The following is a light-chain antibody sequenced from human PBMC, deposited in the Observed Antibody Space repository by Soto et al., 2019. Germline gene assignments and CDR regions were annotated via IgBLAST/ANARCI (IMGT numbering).Light chain of an antibody. J-gene: IGKJ4*02. CDR1: QTISSW. Sequence: DIHMTQFPTSLAGSVAARVTITCRASQTISSWLAWYQQNPREAPKLLIDKASTKTSGIPSRCSGSGSGTEFTLTICMLQPDDFATYCCQQYNNYCTFGRGTKVDIK. CDR3: QQYNNYCT. CDR2: KAS. V-gene: IGKV1-5*03.